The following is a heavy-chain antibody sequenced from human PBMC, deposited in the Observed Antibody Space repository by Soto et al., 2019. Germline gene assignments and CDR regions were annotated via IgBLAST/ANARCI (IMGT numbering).Heavy chain of an antibody. J-gene: IGHJ4*02. CDR1: GYTFTSYG. V-gene: IGHV1-18*01. CDR2: ISAYNGNT. Sequence: QVQLVQSGVEVEKPGASVKVSCKASGYTFTSYGVSWVRQAPGQGXEWMGWISAYNGNTNYAQKFQGRVTMTTDTSTSTAYMELRSLRSDDTAVYYCARDVPTVTTGGPDYWGQGTLVTVSS. CDR3: ARDVPTVTTGGPDY. D-gene: IGHD4-17*01.